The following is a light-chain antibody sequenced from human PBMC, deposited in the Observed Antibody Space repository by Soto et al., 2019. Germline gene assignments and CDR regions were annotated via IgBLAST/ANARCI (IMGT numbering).Light chain of an antibody. Sequence: QAVVTQPPSVSAAPGQMVTISCSGSRSNIGNNYVSWYQQLPGTAPKLLIYDNDKRPSGIPDRFSGSKSGTSATLGITGLQTGDEADYYCGTWDNSLSVHVVFGGGTKLTVL. J-gene: IGLJ2*01. CDR2: DND. CDR3: GTWDNSLSVHVV. V-gene: IGLV1-51*01. CDR1: RSNIGNNY.